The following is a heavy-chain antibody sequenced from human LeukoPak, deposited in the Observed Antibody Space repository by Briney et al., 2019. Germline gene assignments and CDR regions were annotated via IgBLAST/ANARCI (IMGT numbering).Heavy chain of an antibody. Sequence: SETLSLTCTVSGGSISSYYWSWIRQPPGKGLEWIGYIYYSGSTNYNPSLKSRVTISVDTSKNQFSLKLSSVTAADTAVYYCARGRYDYVWGSYRGRYFDYWGQGTLVTVSS. V-gene: IGHV4-59*08. CDR3: ARGRYDYVWGSYRGRYFDY. J-gene: IGHJ4*02. CDR1: GGSISSYY. D-gene: IGHD3-16*02. CDR2: IYYSGST.